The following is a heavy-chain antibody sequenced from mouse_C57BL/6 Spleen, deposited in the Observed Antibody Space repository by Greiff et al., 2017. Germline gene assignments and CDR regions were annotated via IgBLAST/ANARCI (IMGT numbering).Heavy chain of an antibody. CDR3: ARRGAGTNFDV. V-gene: IGHV1-80*01. D-gene: IGHD4-1*01. CDR2: IYPGDGDT. Sequence: VQLQQSGAELVKPGASVKISCKASGYAFSSYWMNWVKQRPGKGLEWIGQIYPGDGDTNYNGKFKGKATLTADKSSSTAYMQRSSLTSEDSAVYFCARRGAGTNFDVWGTGTTVTVSS. CDR1: GYAFSSYW. J-gene: IGHJ1*03.